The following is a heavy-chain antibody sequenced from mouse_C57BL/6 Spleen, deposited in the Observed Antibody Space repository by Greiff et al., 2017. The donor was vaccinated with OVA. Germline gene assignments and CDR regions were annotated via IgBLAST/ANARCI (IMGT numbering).Heavy chain of an antibody. CDR1: GYTFTSYW. CDR3: ASPYDYDPAWFAY. V-gene: IGHV1-59*01. J-gene: IGHJ3*01. Sequence: QVQLQQPGAELVRPGPSVKLSCKASGYTFTSYWMHWVKQRPGQGLEWIGVIDPSDSYTNYNQKFKGKATLTVDTSSSTAYMQLSSLTSEDSAVYYCASPYDYDPAWFAYWGQGTLVTVSA. CDR2: IDPSDSYT. D-gene: IGHD2-4*01.